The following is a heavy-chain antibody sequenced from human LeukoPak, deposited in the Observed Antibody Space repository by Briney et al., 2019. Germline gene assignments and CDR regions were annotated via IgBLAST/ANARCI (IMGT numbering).Heavy chain of an antibody. Sequence: PSETLSLTCTVSGGSISRSSYYWGWIRQPPGKGLEWIGSIYYSGSTYYNPSLKSRVTISVDTSKNQFSLMLSSVTAADTAVYYCARHNRDDFNSYYFDYWGQGTLVTVSS. CDR1: GGSISRSSYY. J-gene: IGHJ4*02. D-gene: IGHD1-14*01. CDR2: IYYSGST. V-gene: IGHV4-39*01. CDR3: ARHNRDDFNSYYFDY.